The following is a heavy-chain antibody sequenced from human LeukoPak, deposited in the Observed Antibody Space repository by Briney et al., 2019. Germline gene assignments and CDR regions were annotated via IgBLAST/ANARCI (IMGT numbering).Heavy chain of an antibody. CDR1: GFTFSSYS. CDR3: ARAGDIVVVPAAIRWANYYYYYMDV. Sequence: GGSLRLSCAASGFTFSSYSMNWVRQAPGKGLEWVSSISSSSSYIYYADSVKGRFTISRDNAKNSLYLQMNSLRAEDTAVYYCARAGDIVVVPAAIRWANYYYYYMDVWGKGTTVTVSS. D-gene: IGHD2-2*01. CDR2: ISSSSSYI. V-gene: IGHV3-21*01. J-gene: IGHJ6*03.